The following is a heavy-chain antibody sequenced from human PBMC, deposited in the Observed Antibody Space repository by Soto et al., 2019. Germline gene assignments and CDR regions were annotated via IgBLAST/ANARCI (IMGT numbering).Heavy chain of an antibody. Sequence: QVQLQQWGAGPLRPLETLSLTCGVSGGSFSGYYWAWIRQSPGKGLEWIGEINDRGSINYNPSLKSRVSISVDTSTNPDSLNLRSVTAADTAVYYCARESHDILTGPPWVWYFDLWGRGTLVTVSS. CDR3: ARESHDILTGPPWVWYFDL. J-gene: IGHJ2*01. V-gene: IGHV4-34*01. CDR2: INDRGSI. CDR1: GGSFSGYY. D-gene: IGHD3-9*01.